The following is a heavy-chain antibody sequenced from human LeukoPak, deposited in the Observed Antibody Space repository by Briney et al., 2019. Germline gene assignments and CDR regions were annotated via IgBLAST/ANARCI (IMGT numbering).Heavy chain of an antibody. D-gene: IGHD3-22*01. J-gene: IGHJ4*02. CDR2: IYYSGST. CDR3: ARSHSGYFRYFDY. CDR1: GGSISSYY. Sequence: PSETLSLTCTVSGGSISSYYWSWIRQPPGKGLEWIGYIYYSGSTNYNPSLKSRVTISVDTSKNQFSLKLSSVTAADTAVYYCARSHSGYFRYFDYWGQGTLVTVSS. V-gene: IGHV4-59*08.